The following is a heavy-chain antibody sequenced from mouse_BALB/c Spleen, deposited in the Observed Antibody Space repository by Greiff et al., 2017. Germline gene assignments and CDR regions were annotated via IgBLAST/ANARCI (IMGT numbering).Heavy chain of an antibody. Sequence: EVQGVESGGGLVQPGGSLKLSCAASGFTFSSYTMSWVRQTPEKRLEWVAYISNGGGSTYYPDTVKGRFTISRDNAKNTLYLQMSSLKSEDTAMYYCARRDYDGYFDYWGQGTTLTGSS. J-gene: IGHJ2*01. CDR3: ARRDYDGYFDY. V-gene: IGHV5-12-2*01. CDR1: GFTFSSYT. CDR2: ISNGGGST. D-gene: IGHD2-4*01.